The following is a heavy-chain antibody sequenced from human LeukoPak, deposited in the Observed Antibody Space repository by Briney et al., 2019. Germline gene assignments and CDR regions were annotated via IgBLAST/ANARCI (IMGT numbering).Heavy chain of an antibody. Sequence: SETLSLTCTVSGSSVSSYYWSWIRQPPGKGLEYIGYIYYTGSTNYNPSLKSRVTISGDTSKNQFPLKLSSVTAADTAVYYCARDSGPYYFDSWGQGTLVTVSS. CDR3: ARDSGPYYFDS. CDR1: GSSVSSYY. D-gene: IGHD6-25*01. CDR2: IYYTGST. V-gene: IGHV4-59*02. J-gene: IGHJ4*02.